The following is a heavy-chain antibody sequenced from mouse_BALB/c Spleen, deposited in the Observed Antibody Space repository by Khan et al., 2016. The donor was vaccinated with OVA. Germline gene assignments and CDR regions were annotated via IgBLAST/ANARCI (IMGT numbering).Heavy chain of an antibody. CDR1: GYTFTNYG. CDR3: ARMKPYWYFDL. CDR2: INTYTGEP. Sequence: QIQLVQSGPELKKPVETVKISCKASGYTFTNYGMNWVKQAPGKGLKWMGWINTYTGEPTYADDFKGRFAFSLETSASTAYLQINNLKNEDTAKYFCARMKPYWYFDLWGAGTTVTVSS. V-gene: IGHV9-3-1*01. J-gene: IGHJ1*01.